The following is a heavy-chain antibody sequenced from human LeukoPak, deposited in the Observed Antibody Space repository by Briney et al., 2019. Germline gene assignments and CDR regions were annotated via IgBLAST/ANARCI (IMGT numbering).Heavy chain of an antibody. J-gene: IGHJ6*03. CDR2: IYSGGST. D-gene: IGHD3-10*01. V-gene: IGHV3-66*01. Sequence: GGSLRLSCAASGFTVSSNYMSWVRQAPGKGLEWVSVIYSGGSTYYADSVKGRFTISRDNSKNTLYLQMNSLRAEDTAVYYCARGITMVRGPGYMDVWGKGTTVTISS. CDR3: ARGITMVRGPGYMDV. CDR1: GFTVSSNY.